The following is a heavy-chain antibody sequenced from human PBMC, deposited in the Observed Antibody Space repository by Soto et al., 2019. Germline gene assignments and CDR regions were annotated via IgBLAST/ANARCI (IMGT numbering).Heavy chain of an antibody. Sequence: QVQLVQSGDEVKKPGASVKVSCKASGYIFVNYGIAWVRQAPGQGLEWMGCISPYTGNTHSATKVQGRLTMTTDTATRTAYMDLGSLTSYDTAVYYCVMVDNYVTPTPQDVWGQGTTVTVSS. D-gene: IGHD3-16*01. CDR2: ISPYTGNT. CDR3: VMVDNYVTPTPQDV. CDR1: GYIFVNYG. J-gene: IGHJ6*02. V-gene: IGHV1-18*01.